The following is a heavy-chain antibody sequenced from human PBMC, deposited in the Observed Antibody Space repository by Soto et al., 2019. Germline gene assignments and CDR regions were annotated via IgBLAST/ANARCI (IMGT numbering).Heavy chain of an antibody. CDR2: TYYRSKWYN. V-gene: IGHV6-1*01. Sequence: SQTLSLTCAISGDSVSSNSAAWNWIRQSPSRGLEWLGRTYYRSKWYNDYAVSVKSRITINPDTSKKQFSLQLNSVTPEDTAVYYCARDTPVTIFGVVIIDWFDPWGQGTLVTVSS. CDR3: ARDTPVTIFGVVIIDWFDP. J-gene: IGHJ5*02. CDR1: GDSVSSNSAA. D-gene: IGHD3-3*01.